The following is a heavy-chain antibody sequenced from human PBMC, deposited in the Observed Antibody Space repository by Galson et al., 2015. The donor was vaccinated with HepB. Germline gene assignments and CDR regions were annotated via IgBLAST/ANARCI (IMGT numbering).Heavy chain of an antibody. Sequence: SLRLSCAASGFSFSNYGMQWVRQAPGKGLEWVAVISYGGGTKYYADSVKGRFTISRDNSENTLYLQMDSLRAEDTAVYYCTKEPSAHTSGWYYHDWGQGTLVTASS. D-gene: IGHD6-19*01. CDR2: ISYGGGTK. CDR1: GFSFSNYG. J-gene: IGHJ4*02. V-gene: IGHV3-30*18. CDR3: TKEPSAHTSGWYYHD.